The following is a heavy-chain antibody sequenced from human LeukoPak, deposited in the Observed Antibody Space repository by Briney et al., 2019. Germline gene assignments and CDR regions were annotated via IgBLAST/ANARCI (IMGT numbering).Heavy chain of an antibody. J-gene: IGHJ4*02. V-gene: IGHV1-18*01. CDR3: AKIDYSTSADY. CDR1: GYTFINSG. CDR2: ISAYNGNK. D-gene: IGHD6-13*01. Sequence: ASVKVSCKASGYTFINSGITWVRQGPGQGLEWMGWISAYNGNKNYAQMFQGRVTMTTDTSTNTAYMELRSLRSDDTAVYYCAKIDYSTSADYWGQGTLVTVSS.